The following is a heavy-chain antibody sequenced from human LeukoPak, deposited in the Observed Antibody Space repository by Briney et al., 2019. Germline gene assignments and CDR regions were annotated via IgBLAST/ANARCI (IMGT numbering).Heavy chain of an antibody. V-gene: IGHV3-30-3*01. CDR2: RSHDGGIE. Sequence: GTSLRLSCAASGFPFSRYAVHWVRQAPGKGLEWVALRSHDGGIEDYADSVKGRFTIPRDNSRNTLYLQMNSLKPEDTAVYYCASSNEFYYDTSTYVDYWGQGTLVTVSS. CDR1: GFPFSRYA. J-gene: IGHJ4*02. CDR3: ASSNEFYYDTSTYVDY. D-gene: IGHD3-22*01.